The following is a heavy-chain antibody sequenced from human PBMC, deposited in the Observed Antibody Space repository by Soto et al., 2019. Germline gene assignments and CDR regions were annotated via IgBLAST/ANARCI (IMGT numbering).Heavy chain of an antibody. CDR3: ARDWYMDY. Sequence: VQLVESGGGLVQPGESLRLSCAASGFTFSNHWINWIRQTPGRGLEWLAVIKQDGSEKYYVDSVKGRFTGSRDNVMNSAYLQMNSLRVDDTAVYYCARDWYMDYWGQGTLVTVSS. D-gene: IGHD1-20*01. J-gene: IGHJ4*02. CDR2: IKQDGSEK. V-gene: IGHV3-7*04. CDR1: GFTFSNHW.